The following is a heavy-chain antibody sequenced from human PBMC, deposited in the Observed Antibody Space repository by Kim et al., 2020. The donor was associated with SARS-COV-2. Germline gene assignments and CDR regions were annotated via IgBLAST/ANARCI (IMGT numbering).Heavy chain of an antibody. V-gene: IGHV1-3*04. CDR1: GYTFIAYT. CDR2: INTDNGNT. Sequence: ASVKVSCKASGYTFIAYTIHWVRQAPGQGLEWMGWINTDNGNTRHSPRFHGRVTITRDTSASTAYMALSSLTSGDTAVYYCARRCSGGSCYPPGTYYFDYWRQETLLTVSS. J-gene: IGHJ4*02. D-gene: IGHD2-15*01. CDR3: ARRCSGGSCYPPGTYYFDY.